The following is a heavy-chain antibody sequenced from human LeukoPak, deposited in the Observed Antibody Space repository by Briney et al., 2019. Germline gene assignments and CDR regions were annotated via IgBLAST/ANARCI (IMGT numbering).Heavy chain of an antibody. CDR2: IWHDGSAE. Sequence: GGSLRLSCAASGFIFSSYGMYWVRQAPGKGLEWVAVIWHDGSAEFCADSVKGRFTISRDDSKNTVYLQMNSLRVEDTALYYCAKDSRGGWSGYFDYWGQGILVTVSS. J-gene: IGHJ4*02. CDR3: AKDSRGGWSGYFDY. V-gene: IGHV3-33*03. D-gene: IGHD6-19*01. CDR1: GFIFSSYG.